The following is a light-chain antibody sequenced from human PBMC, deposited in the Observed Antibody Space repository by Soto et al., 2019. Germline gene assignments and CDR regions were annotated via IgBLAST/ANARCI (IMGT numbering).Light chain of an antibody. V-gene: IGKV3D-15*01. CDR3: QQYNDWPL. J-gene: IGKJ4*01. CDR2: GTS. CDR1: QSVSNN. Sequence: EIVLTQSPATLSMSPGERATLSCRASQSVSNNLAWYQQKPGQAPRLLIYGTSARATDIPARFSGSGSGTEFTLTISSLQSEDSAVYYCQQYNDWPLFGAETKVEIK.